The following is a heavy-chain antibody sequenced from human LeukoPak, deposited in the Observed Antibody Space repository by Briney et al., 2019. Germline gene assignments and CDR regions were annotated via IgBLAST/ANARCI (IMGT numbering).Heavy chain of an antibody. CDR3: TSRITMVRGVIITIDY. V-gene: IGHV3-15*01. J-gene: IGHJ4*02. CDR1: GFTFSNAW. Sequence: GGSLRLSCAASGFTFSNAWMSWVRQAPGKGLEWVGRIKSKTDGGTTDYAAPVKGRFTISRDDSKNTLYLQMNSLKTEDTAVYYCTSRITMVRGVIITIDYWGQGTLVTVSS. D-gene: IGHD3-10*01. CDR2: IKSKTDGGTT.